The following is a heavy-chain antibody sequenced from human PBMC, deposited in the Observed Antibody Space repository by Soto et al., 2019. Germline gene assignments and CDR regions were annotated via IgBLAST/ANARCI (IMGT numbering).Heavy chain of an antibody. J-gene: IGHJ6*02. Sequence: GGSLRLSCAASGFTFSSYSMNWVRQAPGKGLEWVSYISSSSSTIYYADSVKGRFTISRDNAKNSLYLQMNSLRAEDTAVYYCGREGFAYDYYCYYYGMDVWGQGTTVTVS. CDR2: ISSSSSTI. D-gene: IGHD3-3*01. CDR1: GFTFSSYS. V-gene: IGHV3-48*01. CDR3: GREGFAYDYYCYYYGMDV.